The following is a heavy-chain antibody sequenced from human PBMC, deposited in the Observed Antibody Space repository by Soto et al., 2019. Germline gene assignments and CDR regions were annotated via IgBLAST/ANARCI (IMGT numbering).Heavy chain of an antibody. J-gene: IGHJ4*02. CDR1: GFTFSSYG. CDR2: IWYDGSNK. V-gene: IGHV3-33*01. CDR3: ARATSEMATAPFDY. Sequence: QVQLVESGGGVVQPGRSLRLSCAASGFTFSSYGMHWVRQAPGKGLEWVAVIWYDGSNKYYADSVKGRFTISRDNSKNTLYLQMNSLRAEDTAVYYCARATSEMATAPFDYWGQGTLVTVSS. D-gene: IGHD5-18*01.